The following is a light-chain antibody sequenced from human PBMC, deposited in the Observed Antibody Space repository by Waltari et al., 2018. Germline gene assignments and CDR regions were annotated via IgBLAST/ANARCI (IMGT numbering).Light chain of an antibody. J-gene: IGLJ3*02. CDR1: SSNIWNHY. CDR3: GTWDSSLSAGWV. Sequence: QSVLTQPPSVSAAPGQKVTISRPGSSSNIWNHYVSWSQQLPGTAPQLLIYDNNKRPSGIPDRLSGSKSGTSATLGITGLQTGDEADYYCGTWDSSLSAGWVFGGGTKLTVL. V-gene: IGLV1-51*01. CDR2: DNN.